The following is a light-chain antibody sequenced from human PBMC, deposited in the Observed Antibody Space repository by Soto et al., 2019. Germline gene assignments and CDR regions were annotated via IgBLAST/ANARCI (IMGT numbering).Light chain of an antibody. Sequence: QSALTQPPSAPGSPGQSVTISCTGTSSDVGGYNYVSWYQQHPGKAPKLMIYEVSKRPSGVPDRFPGSKSGNTASLTVSGLQAEDEADYYCSSYAGSNNYVVFGGGTKLTVL. CDR3: SSYAGSNNYVV. J-gene: IGLJ2*01. CDR2: EVS. CDR1: SSDVGGYNY. V-gene: IGLV2-8*01.